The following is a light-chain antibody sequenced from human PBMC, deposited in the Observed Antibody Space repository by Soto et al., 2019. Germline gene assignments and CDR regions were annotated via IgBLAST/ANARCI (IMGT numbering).Light chain of an antibody. CDR2: GAS. Sequence: EIVLTQSPGTLSLSPGERATLSCRASQSVSSSYLAWYQQKPGQAPRLLIYGASRRATGIPDRFSGSGSGTDFTITISRLEPEDFAVYYCQQYGSSPFTFGPGTKVDIK. J-gene: IGKJ3*01. V-gene: IGKV3-20*01. CDR3: QQYGSSPFT. CDR1: QSVSSSY.